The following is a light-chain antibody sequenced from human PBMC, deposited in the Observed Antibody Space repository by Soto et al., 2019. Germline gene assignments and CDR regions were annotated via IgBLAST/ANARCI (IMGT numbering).Light chain of an antibody. V-gene: IGKV1-33*01. J-gene: IGKJ4*01. Sequence: DTQMTQSPSSLSASVGDTVTITCQASRDIADSLNWYQQRGGQAPKLLIYDASNLQSGVPAGFSGSGTGTSFILTVSSLLLGDFATDYCQQYGDPFTFGGGTKVEIK. CDR1: RDIADS. CDR3: QQYGDPFT. CDR2: DAS.